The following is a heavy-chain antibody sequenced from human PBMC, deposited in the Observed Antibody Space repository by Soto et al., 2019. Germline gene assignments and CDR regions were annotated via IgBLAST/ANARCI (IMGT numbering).Heavy chain of an antibody. J-gene: IGHJ6*02. Sequence: QVQLVESGGGVVQPGRSLRLSCAASGFTFSSYGMHWVRQAPGKGLEWVAVISYDGSNKYYADSVKGRFTISRDNSKNTLYLQMNSLRAEDTAVYYCAKDARPYCSSTSCYRDGYGMDVWGQGTTVTVSS. CDR1: GFTFSSYG. CDR2: ISYDGSNK. D-gene: IGHD2-2*01. V-gene: IGHV3-30*18. CDR3: AKDARPYCSSTSCYRDGYGMDV.